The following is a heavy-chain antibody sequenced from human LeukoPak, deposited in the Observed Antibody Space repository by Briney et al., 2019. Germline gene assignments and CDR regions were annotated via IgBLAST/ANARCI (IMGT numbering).Heavy chain of an antibody. Sequence: GGSLRLSCAASGFTFDDYAMHWVRQAPGKGLEWVSGISWNSGSIGYADSVKGRFTISRDNAKNSLYLQMNSLRAEDTAVYYCARVWQPYSGDCLDYWGQGTLVTVTS. V-gene: IGHV3-9*01. D-gene: IGHD4-17*01. J-gene: IGHJ4*02. CDR3: ARVWQPYSGDCLDY. CDR1: GFTFDDYA. CDR2: ISWNSGSI.